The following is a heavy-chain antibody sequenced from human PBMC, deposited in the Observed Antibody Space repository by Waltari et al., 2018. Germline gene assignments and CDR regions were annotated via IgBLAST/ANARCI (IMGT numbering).Heavy chain of an antibody. J-gene: IGHJ4*02. CDR1: GGTFSSYA. D-gene: IGHD6-13*01. V-gene: IGHV1-69*14. CDR3: ARDGSSWLGYDY. Sequence: QVQLVQSGAEVKKPGSSVKVSCKASGGTFSSYAISWVRQAPGQGLEWMGGIIPSFGTASYAQKFQGRVTITADKSTSTAYMELSSLRSEDTAVYYCARDGSSWLGYDYWGQGTLVTVSS. CDR2: IIPSFGTA.